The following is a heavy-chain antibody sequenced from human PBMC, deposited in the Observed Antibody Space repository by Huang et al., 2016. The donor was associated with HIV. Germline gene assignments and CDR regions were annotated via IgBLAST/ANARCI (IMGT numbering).Heavy chain of an antibody. CDR1: GGSRSSGNYY. V-gene: IGHV4-61*09. CDR3: ARSYAGTIWDSGRDYFDY. J-gene: IGHJ4*02. Sequence: QVRLRESGPGLVKPSQTLSLTCTVSGGSRSSGNYYWTWIRQPAGKGLEWIGHIYPSGVTNYSPSLKGRVSIPLDPSKNHFSLGLRSVTAADTAVYYCARSYAGTIWDSGRDYFDYWGQGILVTVSS. D-gene: IGHD1-26*01. CDR2: IYPSGVT.